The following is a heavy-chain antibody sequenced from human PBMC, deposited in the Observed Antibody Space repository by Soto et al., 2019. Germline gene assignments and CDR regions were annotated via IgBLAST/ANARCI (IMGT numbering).Heavy chain of an antibody. V-gene: IGHV3-33*01. CDR1: GFTFSSYG. D-gene: IGHD5-12*01. CDR2: IWYDGSNK. Sequence: QVQLVESGGGVVQPGRSLRLSCAASGFTFSSYGMHWVRQAPGKGLEWVAVIWYDGSNKYYADSVKGRFTISRDNSKNTLYLQMNSLRAEDTSVYYCASSGYDSRTWFDPWGQGTLVTVSS. CDR3: ASSGYDSRTWFDP. J-gene: IGHJ5*02.